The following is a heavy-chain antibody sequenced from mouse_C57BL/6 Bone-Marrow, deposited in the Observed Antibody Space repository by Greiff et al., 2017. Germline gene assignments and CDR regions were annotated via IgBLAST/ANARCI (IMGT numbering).Heavy chain of an antibody. CDR3: TTGGTTVVYWYFDV. CDR1: GFNIKDDY. Sequence: DVQLQESGAELVRPGASVKLSCTASGFNIKDDYMHWVKQRPEQGLEWIGWIDPENGDTEYASKFQGKATITADTSSNTAYLQLSSLTSEDTAVYYCTTGGTTVVYWYFDVWGTGTTVTVSS. CDR2: IDPENGDT. V-gene: IGHV14-4*01. J-gene: IGHJ1*03. D-gene: IGHD1-1*01.